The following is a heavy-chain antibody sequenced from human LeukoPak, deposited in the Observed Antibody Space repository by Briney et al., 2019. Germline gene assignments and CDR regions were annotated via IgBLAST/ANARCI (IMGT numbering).Heavy chain of an antibody. Sequence: SETLSLTCAVYGGSFSGYYWSWIRQPPGKGLEWIGEINHSGSTNYNPSLKSRVTISVDTSKNQFSLKLSSATAADTAVYYCARGRAKWLVHLDYWGQGTLVTVSS. V-gene: IGHV4-34*01. CDR2: INHSGST. CDR1: GGSFSGYY. J-gene: IGHJ4*02. CDR3: ARGRAKWLVHLDY. D-gene: IGHD6-19*01.